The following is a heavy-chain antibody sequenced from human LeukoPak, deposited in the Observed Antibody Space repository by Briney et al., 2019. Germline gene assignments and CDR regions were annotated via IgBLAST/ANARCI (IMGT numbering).Heavy chain of an antibody. Sequence: ASVKVSCKASRGTFSSYAISWVRQAPGQGLEWMGRIIPIFGTANYAQKFQGRVTITTDESTSTAYMELSSLRSEDTAVYYCARVGSSGWYERGYYYYMDVWGKGTTVTVSS. V-gene: IGHV1-69*05. J-gene: IGHJ6*03. D-gene: IGHD6-19*01. CDR1: RGTFSSYA. CDR3: ARVGSSGWYERGYYYYMDV. CDR2: IIPIFGTA.